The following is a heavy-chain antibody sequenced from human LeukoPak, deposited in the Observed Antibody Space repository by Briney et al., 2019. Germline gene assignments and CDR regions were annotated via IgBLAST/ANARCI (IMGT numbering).Heavy chain of an antibody. CDR2: IYTSGSS. Sequence: PSETLSLTCTVSGGSIRNYYWSWIRQPAGKGLEWIGRIYTSGSSNYNPSLKSRVTMSVDTSKNQFSLKLNSVTAADTAVYYCARDVGTGWFDNWGRGTLVTVSS. D-gene: IGHD6-19*01. V-gene: IGHV4-4*07. J-gene: IGHJ4*02. CDR3: ARDVGTGWFDN. CDR1: GGSIRNYY.